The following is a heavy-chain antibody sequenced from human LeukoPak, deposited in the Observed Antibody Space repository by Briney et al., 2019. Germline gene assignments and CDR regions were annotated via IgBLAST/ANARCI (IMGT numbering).Heavy chain of an antibody. CDR1: GGSISSSSYY. Sequence: KPSETLSLTCTVSGGSISSSSYYWGWIRQPPGKGLEWIGSIYYSGSTYYNPSLKSRVTISVDTSKNQFSLKLSSVTAADTAVYYCARSSAPKPTVVVAATVGSWFDPWGQGTPVTVSS. CDR3: ARSSAPKPTVVVAATVGSWFDP. CDR2: IYYSGST. V-gene: IGHV4-39*01. D-gene: IGHD2-15*01. J-gene: IGHJ5*02.